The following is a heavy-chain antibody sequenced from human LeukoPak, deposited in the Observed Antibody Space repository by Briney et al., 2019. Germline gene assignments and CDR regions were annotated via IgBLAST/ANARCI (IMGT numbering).Heavy chain of an antibody. CDR1: GYTFSNDG. CDR3: ARAGGVSFVARWFDL. Sequence: ASVRVSCKASGYTFSNDGISWVRQAPGQGLEWLGWVSAYNGNTNYAQKLQGRVTMTTDTSTGIAYMELKSLRSDGTAVYYCARAGGVSFVARWFDLWGQGSLVTVSS. J-gene: IGHJ5*02. V-gene: IGHV1-18*01. CDR2: VSAYNGNT. D-gene: IGHD3-16*01.